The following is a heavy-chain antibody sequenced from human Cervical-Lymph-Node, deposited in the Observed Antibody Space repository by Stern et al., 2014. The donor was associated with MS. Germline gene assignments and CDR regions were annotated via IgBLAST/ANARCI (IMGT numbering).Heavy chain of an antibody. CDR2: MTPNRGST. CDR1: GYTFTSYD. Sequence: QVQLVQSGAEVKKPGASVKVSCKVSGYTFTSYDIHWVRQTAGHGLEWLGWMTPNRGSTGYGQKFQGRITMTGDTSTRTAYLELRSLRTDDTTVYYCARGLVTYSSGWFDFWGQGTQVSVSS. D-gene: IGHD6-19*01. J-gene: IGHJ5*01. CDR3: ARGLVTYSSGWFDF. V-gene: IGHV1-8*01.